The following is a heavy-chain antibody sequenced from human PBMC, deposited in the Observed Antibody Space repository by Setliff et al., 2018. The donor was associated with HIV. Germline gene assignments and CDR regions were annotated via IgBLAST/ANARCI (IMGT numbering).Heavy chain of an antibody. CDR3: MREATARAGDF. Sequence: PGGSLRLSCTTSGFNFGDEIMMWVRQTPGEGLEWLTLISYDGDNKRYADSVKGRFTISRDNSKDTLYLQLNSLRPADTAIYYCMREATARAGDFWGQGALVTVSS. J-gene: IGHJ4*02. V-gene: IGHV3-30*03. CDR1: GFNFGDEI. D-gene: IGHD2-21*02. CDR2: ISYDGDNK.